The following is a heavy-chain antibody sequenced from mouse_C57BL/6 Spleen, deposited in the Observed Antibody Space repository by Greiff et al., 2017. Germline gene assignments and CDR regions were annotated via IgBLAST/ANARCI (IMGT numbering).Heavy chain of an antibody. CDR3: ARDGYDAMDY. D-gene: IGHD2-3*01. V-gene: IGHV1-82*01. J-gene: IGHJ4*01. CDR2: IYPGDGDT. CDR1: GYAFSSSW. Sequence: VQQQQSGPELVKPGASVKISCKASGYAFSSSWMNWVKQRPGKGLEWIGRIYPGDGDTNYNGKFKGKATLTADKSSSTAYMQLSSLTSEDSAVYFCARDGYDAMDYWGQGTSVTVSS.